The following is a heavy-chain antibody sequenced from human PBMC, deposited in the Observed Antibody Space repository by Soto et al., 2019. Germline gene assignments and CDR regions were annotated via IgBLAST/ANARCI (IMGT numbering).Heavy chain of an antibody. V-gene: IGHV3-23*01. Sequence: GGSLRLSCAASGFTFSSYAMSWVRQAPGKGLEWVSAISGSGGSTYYADSVKGRFTISRDNSKNTLYLQMNSLRAEDTAVYYCAKDQGSSWYGAGYYYYGMDVWGQGTTVTVSS. CDR3: AKDQGSSWYGAGYYYYGMDV. J-gene: IGHJ6*02. CDR2: ISGSGGST. D-gene: IGHD6-13*01. CDR1: GFTFSSYA.